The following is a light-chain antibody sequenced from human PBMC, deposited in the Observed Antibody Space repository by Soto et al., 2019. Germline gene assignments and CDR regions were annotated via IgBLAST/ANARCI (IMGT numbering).Light chain of an antibody. Sequence: QSVLTQPASVSGSPGQSITISCTGTSSDVGGYDYVSWYQQQPGKAPKLMIYDVINRPSGVSNRFSGSKSGNTASLTISGLQPEDEADYYCSSYTTRSTQVFGTGTKVTVL. CDR1: SSDVGGYDY. V-gene: IGLV2-14*03. CDR2: DVI. J-gene: IGLJ1*01. CDR3: SSYTTRSTQV.